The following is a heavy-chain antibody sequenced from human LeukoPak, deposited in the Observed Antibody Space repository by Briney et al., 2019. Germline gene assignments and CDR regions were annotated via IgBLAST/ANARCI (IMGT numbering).Heavy chain of an antibody. D-gene: IGHD2-8*01. CDR3: ARDRAYCTNGVCYAPIDY. CDR2: IWNDGSNK. J-gene: IGHJ4*02. Sequence: GGSLRLSCAASGFTLSSHGMHWVRQAPGKGLQWVAVIWNDGSNKYYADSVKGRFTISRDNSKNTLYLQMSSLRAEDTAVYYCARDRAYCTNGVCYAPIDYWGQGTLVTVSS. V-gene: IGHV3-33*01. CDR1: GFTLSSHG.